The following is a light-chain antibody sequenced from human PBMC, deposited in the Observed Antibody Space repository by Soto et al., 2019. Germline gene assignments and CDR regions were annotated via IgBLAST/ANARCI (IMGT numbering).Light chain of an antibody. V-gene: IGKV1-12*01. Sequence: DIQISQSPSVVVASALNRVTLTFRASQGISSWLAWYQQKPGKAPKLLIFGASSLQSGVPSRFSGNGSGTDFTLTISSLQPEDFATYSCQQTNSFPLNCGQGQQRENK. CDR3: QQTNSFPLN. CDR1: QGISSW. J-gene: IGKJ5*01. CDR2: GAS.